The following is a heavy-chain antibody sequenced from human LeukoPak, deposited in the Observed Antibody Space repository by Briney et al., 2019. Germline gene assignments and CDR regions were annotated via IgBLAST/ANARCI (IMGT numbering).Heavy chain of an antibody. CDR2: ITGGSTTK. CDR3: ARDGDIAVATAPYYFDY. J-gene: IGHJ4*02. CDR1: GFTFSYYE. D-gene: IGHD6-19*01. V-gene: IGHV3-48*03. Sequence: GGSLRLSCAASGFTFSYYEMIWVRQAPGKGLEWVSYITGGSTTKNYADSVKGRFTISRENAKNSLYLQMNSLRAEDTAIYYCARDGDIAVATAPYYFDYWGQGILVTVS.